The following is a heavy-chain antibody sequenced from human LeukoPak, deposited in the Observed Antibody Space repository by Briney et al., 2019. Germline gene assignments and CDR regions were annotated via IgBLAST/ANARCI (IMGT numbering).Heavy chain of an antibody. CDR1: GFTFDDYA. CDR3: AKGTAAAGTSYFDY. V-gene: IGHV3-9*01. J-gene: IGHJ4*02. Sequence: PGGSLRLSCAASGFTFDDYAMHWVRQAPGKGLEWVSGISWNSGSIGYADSVKGRFTISRDNAKNSLYLQMNSLRAEDTALYYCAKGTAAAGTSYFDYWGQGTLVTVSS. D-gene: IGHD6-13*01. CDR2: ISWNSGSI.